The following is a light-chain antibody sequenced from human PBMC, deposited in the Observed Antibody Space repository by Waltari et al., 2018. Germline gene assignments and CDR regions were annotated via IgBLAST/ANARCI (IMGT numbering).Light chain of an antibody. CDR3: SSYGGDNNFVI. CDR1: RSDVGTYDY. V-gene: IGLV2-8*01. CDR2: EVT. J-gene: IGLJ2*01. Sequence: QSALTTPPSASGSPRPSVPISCTGTRSDVGTYDYSSWYQQHPGKVPKLIIYEVTKRPSGVSDRFSGSKSANTASLTVSGLQADDEADYYCSSYGGDNNFVIFGGGTKLTVL.